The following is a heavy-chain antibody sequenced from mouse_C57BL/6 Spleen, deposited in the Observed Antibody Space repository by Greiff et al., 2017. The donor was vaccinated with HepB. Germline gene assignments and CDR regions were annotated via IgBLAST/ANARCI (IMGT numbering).Heavy chain of an antibody. CDR3: ARSDGSSYVAY. CDR1: GYTFTDYN. D-gene: IGHD1-1*01. V-gene: IGHV1-22*01. CDR2: INPNNGGT. Sequence: EVKLQESGPELVKPGASVKMSCKASGYTFTDYNMHWVKQSHGKSLEWIGYINPNNGGTSYNQKFKGKATLTVNKSSSTAYMELRSLTSEDSAVYYCARSDGSSYVAYWGQGTLVTVSA. J-gene: IGHJ3*01.